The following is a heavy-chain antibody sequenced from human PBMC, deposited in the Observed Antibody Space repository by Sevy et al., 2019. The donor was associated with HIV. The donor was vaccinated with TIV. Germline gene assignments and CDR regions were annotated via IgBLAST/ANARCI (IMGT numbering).Heavy chain of an antibody. V-gene: IGHV4-39*02. D-gene: IGHD3-22*01. CDR3: ASHNYSDRSGYYYPVWFDY. CDR2: IFYSGSP. J-gene: IGHJ4*02. CDR1: SGSISSSTYY. Sequence: SETLSLTCTVSSGSISSSTYYWAWIRQPPGKGLEWIGSIFYSGSPYYNPSLQSRLTISVDTSKNHFSLKLSSVTAADTAVYYCASHNYSDRSGYYYPVWFDYWGRGTLVTVSS.